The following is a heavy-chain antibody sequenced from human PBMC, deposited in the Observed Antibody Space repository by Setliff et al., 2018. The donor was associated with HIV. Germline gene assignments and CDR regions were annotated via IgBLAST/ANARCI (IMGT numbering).Heavy chain of an antibody. CDR1: GFTFSSYA. V-gene: IGHV3-21*01. Sequence: GGSLRLSCAASGFTFSSYAMSWVRQAPGKGLEWVSFITPTSSFLKYADSVKGRFTISRDNAKNSVYLQMNSLRAEDTAIYYCVTERRVGSFNSWGQGTLVTVSS. J-gene: IGHJ4*02. CDR3: VTERRVGSFNS. CDR2: ITPTSSFL.